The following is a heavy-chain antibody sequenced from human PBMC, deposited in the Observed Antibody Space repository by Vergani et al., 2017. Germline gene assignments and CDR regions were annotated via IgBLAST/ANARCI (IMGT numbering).Heavy chain of an antibody. CDR1: GGTFSSYA. CDR3: AREFGHSSGYFMTDY. V-gene: IGHV1-2*02. Sequence: QVQLVQSGAEVKKPGSSVKVSCKASGGTFSSYAISWVRQAPGQGLEWMGWINPNSGGTNYAQKFQGRVTMTRDTSISTAYMELSRLRSDDTAVYYCAREFGHSSGYFMTDYWGQGTLVTVSS. CDR2: INPNSGGT. J-gene: IGHJ4*02. D-gene: IGHD3-22*01.